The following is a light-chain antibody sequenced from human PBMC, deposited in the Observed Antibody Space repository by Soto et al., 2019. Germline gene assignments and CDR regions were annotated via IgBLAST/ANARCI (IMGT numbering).Light chain of an antibody. V-gene: IGKV1-39*01. CDR3: QQSYSIPPCP. J-gene: IGKJ1*01. CDR1: QSIVTY. Sequence: DIQMTQSPSSLSASVGDRVTITCRASQSIVTYLNWYLQKPGKAPKLLIYAASNLQSGVPSRFSGSGSGTDFTLTISSLQPEDFATYFCQQSYSIPPCPFGHGSKV. CDR2: AAS.